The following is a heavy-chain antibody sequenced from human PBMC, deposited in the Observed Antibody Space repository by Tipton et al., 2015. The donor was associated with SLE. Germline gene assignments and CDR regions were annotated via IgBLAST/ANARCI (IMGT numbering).Heavy chain of an antibody. Sequence: TLSLTCTVSSGSISSGSYSWSWVRQPAGKKLEWIGRIYTSGSSTYNPSLKSRVTISVDTSKNQFSLKLSSVTAADTAVYYCARHFYNIGWNHFDNWGPGTLVTVSS. CDR1: SGSISSGSYS. J-gene: IGHJ4*02. V-gene: IGHV4-61*02. CDR2: IYTSGSS. CDR3: ARHFYNIGWNHFDN. D-gene: IGHD6-19*01.